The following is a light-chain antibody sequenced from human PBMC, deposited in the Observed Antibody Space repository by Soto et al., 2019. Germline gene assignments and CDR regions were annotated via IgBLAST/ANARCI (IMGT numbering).Light chain of an antibody. CDR3: QHYNSYSEA. CDR2: KAS. J-gene: IGKJ1*01. Sequence: DIQMTQSPSTLSGSVGDRVTITCRASQTISSWLAWYQQKPGKAPKLLNYKASTLKSGVPSRFSGSGSGPESTLTISSRQPDDFATYYSQHYNSYSEAFGPGTKVELK. CDR1: QTISSW. V-gene: IGKV1-5*03.